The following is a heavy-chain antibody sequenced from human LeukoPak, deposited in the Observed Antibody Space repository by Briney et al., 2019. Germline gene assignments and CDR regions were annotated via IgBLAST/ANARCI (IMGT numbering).Heavy chain of an antibody. CDR2: MSSGSRDI. D-gene: IGHD3-3*01. Sequence: VGSLRLSCAASGFTFSSYSMTWVRQAPGKGLEWVSSMSSGSRDIYYANSVRGRFTISRDNAKNSLYLLMNSLRAEDTAVYYCARDRPTGASRLFVVQWGQGTLVTVSS. J-gene: IGHJ4*02. CDR1: GFTFSSYS. V-gene: IGHV3-21*01. CDR3: ARDRPTGASRLFVVQ.